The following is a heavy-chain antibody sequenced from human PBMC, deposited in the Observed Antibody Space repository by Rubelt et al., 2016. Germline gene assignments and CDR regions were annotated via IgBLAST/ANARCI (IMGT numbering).Heavy chain of an antibody. CDR3: AKDYGSRSRYSGMDL. J-gene: IGHJ6*02. V-gene: IGHV3-30*09. D-gene: IGHD3-10*01. CDR1: GFTFTISA. Sequence: QLVESGGVVVQPGRSLGLSFAASGFTFTISAMPWVRQAPGKRLDRVAVISSDPSNNDYAVYVNGRLASFRNNSKHTLHLHMHSLSGWVRDVYYGAKDYGSRSRYSGMDLWGQGTTVTVSS. CDR2: ISSDPSNN.